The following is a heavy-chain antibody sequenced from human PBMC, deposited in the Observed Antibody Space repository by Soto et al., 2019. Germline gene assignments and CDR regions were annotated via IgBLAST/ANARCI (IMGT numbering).Heavy chain of an antibody. CDR1: GFTFTSSA. CDR3: AGGVPSGYDGSGKRGPIYGMDV. CDR2: IVVGSGNT. Sequence: GASVKVSCKASGFTFTSSAVQWVRQARGQRLEWIGWIVVGSGNTNYAQKFQERVTITRDMSTSTAYMELSSLGSEDTAVYYCAGGVPSGYDGSGKRGPIYGMDVWGQGTTVTVSS. V-gene: IGHV1-58*01. D-gene: IGHD3-22*01. J-gene: IGHJ6*02.